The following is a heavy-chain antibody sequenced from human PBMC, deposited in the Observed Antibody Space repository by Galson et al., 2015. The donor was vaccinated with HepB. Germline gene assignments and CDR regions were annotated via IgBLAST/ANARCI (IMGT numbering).Heavy chain of an antibody. V-gene: IGHV1-3*01. CDR2: INAGNGNT. J-gene: IGHJ4*02. CDR3: ARGATMVRGVITIDY. CDR1: GYTFTSYA. Sequence: SVKVSCKASGYTFTSYAMHWVRQAPGQRLEWMGWINAGNGNTKYSQKFQGRVTITRDTSASTAYMELSSLRSEDTAVYYCARGATMVRGVITIDYWGQGTLVTVSS. D-gene: IGHD3-10*01.